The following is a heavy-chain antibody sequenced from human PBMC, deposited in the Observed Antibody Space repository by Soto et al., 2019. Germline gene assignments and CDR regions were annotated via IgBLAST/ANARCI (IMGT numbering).Heavy chain of an antibody. D-gene: IGHD4-17*01. V-gene: IGHV4-59*08. Sequence: PSETLSLTCTVSGGSISSYYWSWSRQPPWKGLEWIGYIYSSGRTNYNPSLNSRVTISVDTSKNQFSLKLTSVTAADTAVYYCARRRAVYGDYEDYFVYSGQGTLVTVS. CDR1: GGSISSYY. J-gene: IGHJ4*02. CDR2: IYSSGRT. CDR3: ARRRAVYGDYEDYFVY.